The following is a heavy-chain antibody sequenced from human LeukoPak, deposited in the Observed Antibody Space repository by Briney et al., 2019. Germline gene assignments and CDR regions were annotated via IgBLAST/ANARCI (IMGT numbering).Heavy chain of an antibody. CDR3: ARAVRSHWGSYRYPDY. D-gene: IGHD3-16*02. J-gene: IGHJ4*02. CDR1: GYTFTGYY. Sequence: GASVKVSCKASGYTFTGYYMHWVRQAPGQGLEWMGWINPNSGGTNYAQKFQGRVTMTRDTSISTAYMELSRLRSDDTAVYYCARAVRSHWGSYRYPDYWGQGTLVTVSS. CDR2: INPNSGGT. V-gene: IGHV1-2*02.